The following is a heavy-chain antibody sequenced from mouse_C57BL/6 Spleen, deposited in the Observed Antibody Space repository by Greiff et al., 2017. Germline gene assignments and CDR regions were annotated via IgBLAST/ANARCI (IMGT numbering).Heavy chain of an antibody. CDR3: ARDGYYLAWFAY. V-gene: IGHV1-82*01. CDR2: IYPGDGDT. Sequence: VQLMESGPELVKPGASVKISCKASGYAFSSSWMNWVKQRPGKGLEWIGRIYPGDGDTNYNGKFKGKATLTADKSSSTAYMQLSSLTSEDSAVYVCARDGYYLAWFAYWGQGTLVTVSA. D-gene: IGHD2-3*01. CDR1: GYAFSSSW. J-gene: IGHJ3*01.